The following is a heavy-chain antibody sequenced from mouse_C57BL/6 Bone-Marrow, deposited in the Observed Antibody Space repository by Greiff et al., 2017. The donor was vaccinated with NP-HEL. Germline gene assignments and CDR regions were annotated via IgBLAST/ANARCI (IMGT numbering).Heavy chain of an antibody. Sequence: QVQLQQSGAELVRPGTSVKMSCKASGYTFTNYWIGWAKQRPGHGLEWIGDIYPGGGYTNYNEKFKGKATLTADKSSSTAYMQFSSLTSEDSAIYYCARPYDGYLFAYWGQGTLVTVSA. D-gene: IGHD2-3*01. CDR2: IYPGGGYT. CDR3: ARPYDGYLFAY. J-gene: IGHJ3*01. V-gene: IGHV1-63*01. CDR1: GYTFTNYW.